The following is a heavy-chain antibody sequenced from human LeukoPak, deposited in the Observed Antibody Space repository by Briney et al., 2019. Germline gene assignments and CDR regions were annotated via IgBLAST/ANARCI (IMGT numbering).Heavy chain of an antibody. CDR2: IYTSGST. V-gene: IGHV4-4*07. CDR1: GGSINDYY. Sequence: SETLSLTCTVSGGSINDYYWSWIRQPAGKGLEWIGRIYTSGSTNYNPSLKSRVTMSVDTSKNQFSLKLSSVTAADTAVYYCARAYSSGWYVFDYWGQGTLVTVSS. J-gene: IGHJ4*02. D-gene: IGHD6-19*01. CDR3: ARAYSSGWYVFDY.